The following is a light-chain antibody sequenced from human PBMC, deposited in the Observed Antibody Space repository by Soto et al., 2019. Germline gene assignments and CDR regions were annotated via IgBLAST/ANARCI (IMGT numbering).Light chain of an antibody. CDR3: QLYGASELFT. CDR1: HAITTNY. Sequence: LTQSPGTLSLSPGESATLSCTASHAITTNYLAWYQHKLGRPPRLLIAGASSRATGVPDRFSGSGSGTAFTLTISRLEPGDSATYYRQLYGASELFTFGPGTKLEI. J-gene: IGKJ2*01. CDR2: GAS. V-gene: IGKV3-20*01.